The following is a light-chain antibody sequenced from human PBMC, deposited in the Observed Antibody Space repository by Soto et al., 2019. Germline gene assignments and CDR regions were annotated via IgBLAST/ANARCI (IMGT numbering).Light chain of an antibody. J-gene: IGKJ1*01. CDR1: QSICTW. CDR3: QQYHSYSGT. Sequence: DIKMAQSAATVSGSEGDRVTITCRASQSICTWLAWYQQKPGKAPKLLILDASTLESGVPSRFSGSGSGTEITLTINSLQPDDFATYYCQQYHSYSGTFGQGTKVDIK. CDR2: DAS. V-gene: IGKV1-5*01.